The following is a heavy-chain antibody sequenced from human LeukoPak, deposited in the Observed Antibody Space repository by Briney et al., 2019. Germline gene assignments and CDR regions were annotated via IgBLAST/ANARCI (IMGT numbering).Heavy chain of an antibody. V-gene: IGHV1-24*01. D-gene: IGHD2-15*01. J-gene: IGHJ4*02. CDR2: FDPEDGET. CDR1: GYTLTELS. CDR3: ARNWGYCSGGSCYEYYLDY. Sequence: ASVKVSCKVSGYTLTELSMHWVRQAPGKGLEWMGGFDPEDGETIYAQKFQGRVTMTEDTSTDTAYMELSSLRSEDTAVYYCARNWGYCSGGSCYEYYLDYWGQGTLVTVSS.